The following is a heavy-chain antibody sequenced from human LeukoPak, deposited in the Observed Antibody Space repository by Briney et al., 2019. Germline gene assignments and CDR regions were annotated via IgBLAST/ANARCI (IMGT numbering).Heavy chain of an antibody. J-gene: IGHJ4*02. CDR1: GYTFTGYY. D-gene: IGHD5-18*01. Sequence: ASVKVSRKASGYTFTGYYIHWVRQAPGQGLEWMGWINTNTGNPTYAQGFTGRFVFSLDTSVSTAYLQISSLKAEDTAVYYCARDRVYGGRHTTMVVYWGQGTLVTVSS. CDR3: ARDRVYGGRHTTMVVY. V-gene: IGHV7-4-1*02. CDR2: INTNTGNP.